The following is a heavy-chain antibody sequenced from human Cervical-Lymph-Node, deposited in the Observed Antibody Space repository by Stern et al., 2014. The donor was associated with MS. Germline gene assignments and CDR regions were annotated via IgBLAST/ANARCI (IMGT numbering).Heavy chain of an antibody. V-gene: IGHV2-5*02. CDR2: IYWGDDK. Sequence: QVTLRESGPTLVKPTQTVTLTCTLSGFSVTTAGVGVGWIRQPPGKALEWLALIYWGDDKVYSPSLKNRLTIAKDTSKNQVVLIMTDVDPVDTATYYCAHSRVKYCRGGTCYSSLFDYWGQGTLVTVSS. D-gene: IGHD2-15*01. CDR1: GFSVTTAGVG. J-gene: IGHJ4*02. CDR3: AHSRVKYCRGGTCYSSLFDY.